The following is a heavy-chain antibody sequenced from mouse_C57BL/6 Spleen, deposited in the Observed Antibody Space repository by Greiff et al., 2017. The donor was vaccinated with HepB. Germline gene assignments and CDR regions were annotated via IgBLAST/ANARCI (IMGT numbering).Heavy chain of an antibody. CDR1: GYSITSGYD. V-gene: IGHV3-1*01. Sequence: EVQLQQSGPGMVKPSQSLSLTCTVTGYSITSGYDWHWIRHFPGNKLEWMGYISYSGSTNYNPSLKSRISITHDTSKNHFFLKLNSVTTEDTATYYCARGGSHYAMDYWGQGTSVTVSS. CDR3: ARGGSHYAMDY. CDR2: ISYSGST. J-gene: IGHJ4*01. D-gene: IGHD1-1*02.